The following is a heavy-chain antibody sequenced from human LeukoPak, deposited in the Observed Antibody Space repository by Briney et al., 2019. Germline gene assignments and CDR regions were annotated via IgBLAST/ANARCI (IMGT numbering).Heavy chain of an antibody. CDR2: FNPSGGST. D-gene: IGHD5-18*01. CDR1: GYTFTSYY. CDR3: ARSPYTYGSLFYLDY. J-gene: IGHJ4*02. Sequence: GASVKVSCKASGYTFTSYYMHWVRQAPGQGLEWMGIFNPSGGSTNYAQKFQGRVTLTGDTSTGTVYMELNSLRSDDTAVYFCARSPYTYGSLFYLDYWGQGTLVTVSS. V-gene: IGHV1-46*01.